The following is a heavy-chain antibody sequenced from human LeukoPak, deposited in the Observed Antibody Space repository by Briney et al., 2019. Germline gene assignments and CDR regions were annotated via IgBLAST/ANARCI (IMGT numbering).Heavy chain of an antibody. D-gene: IGHD5-24*01. Sequence: SETLSLTCTVSGGSISSYYWSWIRQPPGKGLEWIGYIYYSGNTNYNPSLKSRVTISVDTSKNQFSLKLSSVTAADTAVYYCAGDAGRDGYNQAGWYFDLWGRGTLVTVSS. V-gene: IGHV4-59*01. CDR2: IYYSGNT. CDR3: AGDAGRDGYNQAGWYFDL. J-gene: IGHJ2*01. CDR1: GGSISSYY.